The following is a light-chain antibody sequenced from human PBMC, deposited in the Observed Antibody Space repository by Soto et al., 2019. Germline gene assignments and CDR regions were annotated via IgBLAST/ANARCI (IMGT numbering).Light chain of an antibody. CDR3: QQYNSYSPYT. J-gene: IGKJ2*01. CDR1: QGISNY. V-gene: IGKV1-27*01. CDR2: GAS. Sequence: DIQMTQSPSSLSASVGDRVTITCRASQGISNYLAWYQQKPGKVPELLIYGASTLKSGVPSRFSGSGSGTEFTLTISSLQPDDFATYYCQQYNSYSPYTFGQGTKVDIK.